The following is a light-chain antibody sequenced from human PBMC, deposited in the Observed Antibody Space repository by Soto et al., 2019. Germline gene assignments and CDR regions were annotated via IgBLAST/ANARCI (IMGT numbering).Light chain of an antibody. V-gene: IGKV3-15*01. CDR1: QSVSSN. J-gene: IGKJ2*02. CDR2: GAS. Sequence: EIVMTQPPATLSVSPGERATLSCRASQSVSSNLAWYQQKPGQAPRLLIYGASTRATGIPARFSGSGSGTEFTLTISSLQSEDFAFYYCQQYNNWPPWTFGQGTKLEI. CDR3: QQYNNWPPWT.